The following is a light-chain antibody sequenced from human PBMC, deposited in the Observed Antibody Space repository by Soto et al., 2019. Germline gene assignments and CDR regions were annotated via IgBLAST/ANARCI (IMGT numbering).Light chain of an antibody. Sequence: EIVLTQSPATLSLSPGERATLSCRASQSVSSYLAWYQQKPGQAPRLLIYDASNRDTGIPARFSGSGSGTDFTLTISTLEPEDLPVSDCQHRSNWPPPTFGGGTQVEIK. J-gene: IGKJ4*01. CDR1: QSVSSY. CDR3: QHRSNWPPPT. CDR2: DAS. V-gene: IGKV3-11*01.